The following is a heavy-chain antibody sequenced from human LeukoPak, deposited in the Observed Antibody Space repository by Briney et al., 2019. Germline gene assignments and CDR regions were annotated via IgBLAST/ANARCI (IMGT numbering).Heavy chain of an antibody. Sequence: GGSLRLSCAASGFTFSSYAMSWVRQAPGKGLEWVSAISGSGGSTYYADSVKGLFTISRDNSKNTLYLQMNSLRAEDTAVYYCAKGTVTLYYYYYGMDVWGQGTTVTVSS. D-gene: IGHD4-17*01. V-gene: IGHV3-23*01. CDR2: ISGSGGST. J-gene: IGHJ6*02. CDR1: GFTFSSYA. CDR3: AKGTVTLYYYYYGMDV.